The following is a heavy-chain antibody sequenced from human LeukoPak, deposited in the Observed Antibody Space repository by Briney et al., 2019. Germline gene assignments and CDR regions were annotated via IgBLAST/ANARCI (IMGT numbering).Heavy chain of an antibody. D-gene: IGHD5-24*01. J-gene: IGHJ4*02. CDR1: GFTFSSYG. Sequence: GGSLRLSCAASGFTFSSYGMHWVRQAPGKGLEWVAVISYDGSNKYYADSVKGRSTISRDNSKNTLYLQMNSLRAEDTAVYYCCKMAAIGYWGQGTLVTVSS. CDR2: ISYDGSNK. V-gene: IGHV3-30*03. CDR3: CKMAAIGY.